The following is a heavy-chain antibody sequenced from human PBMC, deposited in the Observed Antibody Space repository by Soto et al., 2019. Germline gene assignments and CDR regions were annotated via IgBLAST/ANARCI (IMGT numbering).Heavy chain of an antibody. CDR3: AKDRNYPRDYFHY. D-gene: IGHD1-7*01. CDR2: ISANGQGI. Sequence: EVQLLESGGGLVQPGGSLRLSCAASGFTFSRYALSWVRQAPGKGLEWVSAISANGQGIYYADSVRGRFTISRDNSKNTIFLHMDSLRAEDTAVYYCAKDRNYPRDYFHYWGQGTLVTVSS. CDR1: GFTFSRYA. V-gene: IGHV3-23*01. J-gene: IGHJ4*02.